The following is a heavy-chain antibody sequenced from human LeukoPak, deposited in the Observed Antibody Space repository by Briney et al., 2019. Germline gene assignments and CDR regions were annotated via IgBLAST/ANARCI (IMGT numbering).Heavy chain of an antibody. D-gene: IGHD3-10*01. Sequence: GRSLRLSCAASGFTFDDYAMHWVRHAPGKGLEWDSGISWNSGSIGYADSVKGRFTISRDNAENSLYLQMNSLRAEDTALYYCAKARHSMVRGMGFDYWGQGTLVTVSS. CDR1: GFTFDDYA. CDR3: AKARHSMVRGMGFDY. CDR2: ISWNSGSI. V-gene: IGHV3-9*01. J-gene: IGHJ4*02.